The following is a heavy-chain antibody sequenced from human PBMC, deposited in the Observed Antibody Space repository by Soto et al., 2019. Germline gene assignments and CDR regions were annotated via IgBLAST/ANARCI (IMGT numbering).Heavy chain of an antibody. CDR2: ISGSGGST. CDR3: AKDSSGSWYGGNWFDP. Sequence: GGSLRLSCAASGFTFSSYAMSWVRQAPGKGLEWVSAISGSGGSTYYADSVKGRFTISRDTSKNTLHLQMNSLRAEDSAVYYCAKDSSGSWYGGNWFDPWGQGTLVTVSS. D-gene: IGHD6-13*01. V-gene: IGHV3-23*01. J-gene: IGHJ5*02. CDR1: GFTFSSYA.